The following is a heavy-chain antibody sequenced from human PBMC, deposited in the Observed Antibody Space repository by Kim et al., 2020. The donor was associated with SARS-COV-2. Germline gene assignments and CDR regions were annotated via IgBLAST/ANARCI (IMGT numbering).Heavy chain of an antibody. V-gene: IGHV5-10-1*01. D-gene: IGHD6-19*01. J-gene: IGHJ4*02. Sequence: SPSFQGHVTISADKSISTAYLQWSSLKASDTAMYYCARHKSDSSGWDFDYWGQGTLVTVSS. CDR3: ARHKSDSSGWDFDY.